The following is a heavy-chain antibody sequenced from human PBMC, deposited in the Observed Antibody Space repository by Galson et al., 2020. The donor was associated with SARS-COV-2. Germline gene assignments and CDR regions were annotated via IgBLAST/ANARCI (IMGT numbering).Heavy chain of an antibody. V-gene: IGHV4-59*12. J-gene: IGHJ5*01. CDR3: ARILDRRGGYLKWFDS. Sequence: SETLSLTCTVSGGSISSYYWSWIRQPPGKGLEWIGYIYYSGSTNYNPSLKSRVTISVDTSKNQFSLKLSSVTAADTAIYYCARILDRRGGYLKWFDSWGQGTLVTVSS. CDR1: GGSISSYY. CDR2: IYYSGST. D-gene: IGHD1-26*01.